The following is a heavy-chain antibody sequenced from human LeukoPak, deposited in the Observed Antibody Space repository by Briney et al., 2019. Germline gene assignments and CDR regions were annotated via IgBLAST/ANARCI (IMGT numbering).Heavy chain of an antibody. Sequence: SETLSLTCAVYGGSLSGYYWSWIRQPPGKGLEWLGEINHSGSTNYNPSLKSRVTISVDTSKNQFSLKLSSVTAADTAVYYCASSGRGYDFWSGYYTYYFDYWGQGTLVTVSS. V-gene: IGHV4-34*01. CDR3: ASSGRGYDFWSGYYTYYFDY. J-gene: IGHJ4*02. CDR1: GGSLSGYY. D-gene: IGHD3-3*01. CDR2: INHSGST.